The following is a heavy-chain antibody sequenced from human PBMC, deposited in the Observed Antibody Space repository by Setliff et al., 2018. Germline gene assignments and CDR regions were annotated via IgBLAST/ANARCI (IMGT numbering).Heavy chain of an antibody. D-gene: IGHD5-12*01. Sequence: GGSLRLSCAASGFTFRSHGMHWVRQAPGKGLEWVAFIRQDGNNKYYRDSVRGRFTISRDNSKTTLFLQMNSLRPEDTGIYYCAKEVMGLHLSGPDYWGQGNLVTVSS. CDR1: GFTFRSHG. J-gene: IGHJ4*02. CDR2: IRQDGNNK. CDR3: AKEVMGLHLSGPDY. V-gene: IGHV3-30*02.